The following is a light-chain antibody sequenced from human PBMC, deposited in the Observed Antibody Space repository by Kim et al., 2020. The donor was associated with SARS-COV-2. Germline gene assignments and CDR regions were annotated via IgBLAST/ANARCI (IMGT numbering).Light chain of an antibody. CDR2: GAS. CDR1: ETINSY. V-gene: IGKV1-39*01. J-gene: IGKJ2*01. CDR3: QQSHRGPFT. Sequence: DIQMTQSPASVAASVGDTVSITCRSSETINSYLNWFQKQAGNAPKLLIYGASSLPSGVPSRFSGRGFGTEFTLTIRSLQPDDFGTYYCQQSHRGPFTFGRGTKLEI.